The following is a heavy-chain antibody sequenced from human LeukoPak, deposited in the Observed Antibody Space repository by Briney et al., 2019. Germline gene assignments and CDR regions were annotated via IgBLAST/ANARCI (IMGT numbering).Heavy chain of an antibody. CDR1: GGSISSSSYY. D-gene: IGHD3-10*01. CDR2: IYYSGST. CDR3: ARPTRVRAVPSHPLPFDY. Sequence: SETLSLTCTVSGGSISSSSYYWGWIRQPPGKGLEWIGSIYYSGSTYYNPSLKSRVTISVDTSKNQFSLKLSSVTAADTAVYYCARPTRVRAVPSHPLPFDYWGQGTLVTVSS. V-gene: IGHV4-39*01. J-gene: IGHJ4*02.